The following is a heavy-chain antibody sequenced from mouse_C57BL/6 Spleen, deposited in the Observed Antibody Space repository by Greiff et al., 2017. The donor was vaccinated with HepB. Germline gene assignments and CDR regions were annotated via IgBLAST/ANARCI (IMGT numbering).Heavy chain of an antibody. CDR3: TGLNWDWYFDV. J-gene: IGHJ1*03. CDR1: GFTFSNYW. V-gene: IGHV6-3*01. D-gene: IGHD4-1*01. Sequence: EVQLQQSGGGLVQPGGSMKLSCVASGFTFSNYWMNWVRQSPEKGLEWVAQIRLKSDNYATHYAESVKGRFTISRDDSKSSVYLQMNNLRAEDTGIYYCTGLNWDWYFDVWGTGTTVTVSS. CDR2: IRLKSDNYAT.